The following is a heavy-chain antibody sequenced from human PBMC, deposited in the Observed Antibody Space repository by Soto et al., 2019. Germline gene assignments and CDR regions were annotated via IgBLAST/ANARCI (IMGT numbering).Heavy chain of an antibody. CDR1: GFTFSSYS. CDR3: ARDPPLQSYDI. Sequence: GGSLRLSCAASGFTFSSYSRNWVRQAPGKGLEWVSSISSSSSYIYYADSVKGRFTISRDNAKNSLYLQMNSLRAEDTAVYYCARDPPLQSYDIWGQGTMVTVSS. J-gene: IGHJ3*02. CDR2: ISSSSSYI. V-gene: IGHV3-21*01.